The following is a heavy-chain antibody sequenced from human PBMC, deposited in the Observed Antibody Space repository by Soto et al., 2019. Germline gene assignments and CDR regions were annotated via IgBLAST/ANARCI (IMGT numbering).Heavy chain of an antibody. CDR2: ISGSGGST. Sequence: EVQLLESGGGLVQPGGSLRLSCAASGFTFSSYAMSWVRRAPGKGLEWVSAISGSGGSTYYADSVKGRFTISRDNSKNTLYLQMNSLRAEDTAVYYCAKASAIFYYYHYMDVWGKGTTVTVSS. CDR3: AKASAIFYYYHYMDV. D-gene: IGHD3-3*01. J-gene: IGHJ6*03. V-gene: IGHV3-23*01. CDR1: GFTFSSYA.